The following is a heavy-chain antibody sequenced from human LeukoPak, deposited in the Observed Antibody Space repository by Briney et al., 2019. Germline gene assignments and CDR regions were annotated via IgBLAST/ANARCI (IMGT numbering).Heavy chain of an antibody. CDR3: ANRVYGSGSYSNFDY. J-gene: IGHJ4*02. Sequence: GGSLRLSCAASGFTFSSYAMHWVRQAPGKGLEWVAVISYDGSNKYYADSVKGRFTISRDNSKNTLYLQMNSLRAEDTAVYYCANRVYGSGSYSNFDYWGQGTLVTVSS. CDR2: ISYDGSNK. V-gene: IGHV3-30-3*01. D-gene: IGHD3-10*01. CDR1: GFTFSSYA.